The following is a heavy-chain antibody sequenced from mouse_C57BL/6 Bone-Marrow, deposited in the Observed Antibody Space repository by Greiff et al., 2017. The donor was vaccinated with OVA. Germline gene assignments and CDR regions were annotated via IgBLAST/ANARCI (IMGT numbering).Heavy chain of an antibody. CDR2: IDPENGDT. J-gene: IGHJ4*01. D-gene: IGHD1-1*01. Sequence: EVQLQQSGAELVRPGASVKLSCTASGFNIKDDYMHWVKQRPEQGLEWIGWIDPENGDTEYASKFQGKAPITSDTSSNTAYLQLSSLTSEDTAVYYCTTSTVVAPGAMDYWGQGTSVTVSS. V-gene: IGHV14-4*01. CDR1: GFNIKDDY. CDR3: TTSTVVAPGAMDY.